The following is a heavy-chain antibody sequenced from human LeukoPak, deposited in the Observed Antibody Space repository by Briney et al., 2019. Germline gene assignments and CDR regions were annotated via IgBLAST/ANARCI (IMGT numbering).Heavy chain of an antibody. CDR2: IKPEGSDK. Sequence: GVSLRLLCTASGPTFTRYCVIWAPHARGKAREGGANIKPEGSDKYYVESVKGRVSISRDNDNNLVYLQMSSLRAEDTAVYYCAKASDNSGGYSDSDYWGQRTLVTDSS. V-gene: IGHV3-7*03. J-gene: IGHJ4*02. D-gene: IGHD1-26*01. CDR1: GPTFTRYC. CDR3: AKASDNSGGYSDSDY.